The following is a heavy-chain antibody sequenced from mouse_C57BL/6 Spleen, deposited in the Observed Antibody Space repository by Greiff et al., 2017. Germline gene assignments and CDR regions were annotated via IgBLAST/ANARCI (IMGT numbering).Heavy chain of an antibody. J-gene: IGHJ1*03. CDR3: ARRSFNQYFDD. Sequence: EVQLQQPGPELVKPGASVKLSCKASGYSFTDYYMNWVKQSHGRGLEWIGVIDPNSGSTRYNQKFKGKATLTVDKSSSTAYMQLNSLTSEDAAVYYCARRSFNQYFDDWGTGTTLTVAS. D-gene: IGHD6-1*01. CDR1: GYSFTDYY. CDR2: IDPNSGST. V-gene: IGHV1-39*01.